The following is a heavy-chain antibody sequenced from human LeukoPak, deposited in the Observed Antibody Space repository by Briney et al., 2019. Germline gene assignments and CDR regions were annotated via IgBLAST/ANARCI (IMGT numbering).Heavy chain of an antibody. CDR1: RFTFSSYA. CDR2: ISESGAAI. Sequence: GGSLRLSCAASRFTFSSYAMSWVRQAPGKGLQWVSYISESGAAIYYADSVKGRFTISRDNAKNSVYLQMNSLRDGDTAVYYCARDSGNSFDYWGQGNLVTVSS. J-gene: IGHJ4*02. CDR3: ARDSGNSFDY. V-gene: IGHV3-48*02.